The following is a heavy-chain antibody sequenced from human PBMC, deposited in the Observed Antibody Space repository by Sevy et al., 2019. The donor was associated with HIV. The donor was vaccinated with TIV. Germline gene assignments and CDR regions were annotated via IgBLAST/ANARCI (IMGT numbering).Heavy chain of an antibody. Sequence: GGSLRLSCAASGFIFTNAWKSWVRQAPGKGLEWVGRIKSKTNGGTTDYAAPVEGRFTISRDDSKKTLYLQMNSLKTEDTAVYYCTTDLEYQLERYYFNYWGQGTLVTVSS. CDR3: TTDLEYQLERYYFNY. D-gene: IGHD2-2*01. J-gene: IGHJ4*02. CDR1: GFIFTNAW. V-gene: IGHV3-15*01. CDR2: IKSKTNGGTT.